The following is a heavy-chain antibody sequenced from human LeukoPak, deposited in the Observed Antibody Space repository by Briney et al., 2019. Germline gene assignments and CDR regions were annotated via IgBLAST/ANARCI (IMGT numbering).Heavy chain of an antibody. CDR2: IYYSGST. CDR3: ASHGSGSPWNWFDP. D-gene: IGHD3-10*01. J-gene: IGHJ5*02. Sequence: SETLSLTCTVSGGSISSSNFYWGWIRQPPGKGLEWIGSIYYSGSTYYNPSLKSRVTISVDTSKKKFSLKLSSVTAADTAVYYCASHGSGSPWNWFDPWGQGTLVTVSS. V-gene: IGHV4-39*01. CDR1: GGSISSSNFY.